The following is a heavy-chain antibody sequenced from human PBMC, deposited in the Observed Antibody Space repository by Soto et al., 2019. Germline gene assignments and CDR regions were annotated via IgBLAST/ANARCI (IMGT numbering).Heavy chain of an antibody. CDR1: GYTLTELS. CDR2: FDPEDGET. J-gene: IGHJ1*01. Sequence: VSVKVSCKVSGYTLTELSMHWVRQAPGKGLEWMGGFDPEDGETIYAQKFQGRVTMTEDTSTDTAYMELSSLRSEDTAVYYCATAGSVVPAAKLYFQHWGQGTLVTVSS. CDR3: ATAGSVVPAAKLYFQH. D-gene: IGHD2-2*01. V-gene: IGHV1-24*01.